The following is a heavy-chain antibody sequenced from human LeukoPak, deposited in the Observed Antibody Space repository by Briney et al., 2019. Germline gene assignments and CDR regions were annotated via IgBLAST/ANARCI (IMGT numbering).Heavy chain of an antibody. CDR1: GGSISRGSHY. J-gene: IGHJ4*02. CDR3: AREDILTGYYPYYFDY. D-gene: IGHD3-9*01. Sequence: SETLSLTCTVSGGSISRGSHYWSWIRQPAGKGLEWIGRIYTSGSTNYNPSLKSRVTISVDTAKNQFSLKLTSVTAADTAVYYCAREDILTGYYPYYFDYWGQGTLVTVSS. V-gene: IGHV4-61*02. CDR2: IYTSGST.